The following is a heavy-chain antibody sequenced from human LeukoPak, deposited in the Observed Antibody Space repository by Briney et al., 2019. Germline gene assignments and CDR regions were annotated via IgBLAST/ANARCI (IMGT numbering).Heavy chain of an antibody. CDR1: GGSISSYY. CDR2: IYTSGST. J-gene: IGHJ3*02. D-gene: IGHD6-13*01. CDR3: ASNSSSWYSGAFDI. Sequence: SETLSLTCTVSGGSISSYYWSWIRQPPGKGLEWIGYIYTSGSTNYNPSLKSRVTISVDTSKNQFSLKLSSVTAADTAVYYCASNSSSWYSGAFDIWGQGTMVTVSS. V-gene: IGHV4-4*09.